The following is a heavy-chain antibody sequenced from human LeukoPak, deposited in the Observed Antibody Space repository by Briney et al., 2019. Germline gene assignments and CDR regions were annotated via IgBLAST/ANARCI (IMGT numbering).Heavy chain of an antibody. Sequence: ASVKVSCKASGYTFTGYYMHWVRQAPGQGLEWMGWINPNSGGTNYAQKFQGRVTMTRDTSISTAYMELSRLRSDDTAVYYCARGAPDYDYVWGSYRYALDYWGQGTLVTVSS. V-gene: IGHV1-2*02. CDR2: INPNSGGT. CDR3: ARGAPDYDYVWGSYRYALDY. D-gene: IGHD3-16*02. CDR1: GYTFTGYY. J-gene: IGHJ4*02.